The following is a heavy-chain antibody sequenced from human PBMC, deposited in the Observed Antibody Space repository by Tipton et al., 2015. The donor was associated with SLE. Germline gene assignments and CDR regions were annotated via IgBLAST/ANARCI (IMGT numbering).Heavy chain of an antibody. D-gene: IGHD2-2*01. Sequence: TLSLTCAVYGGSFSGYYWSWIRQPPGKGLEWIGEINHSGSTNYNPSLKSRVTISVDTSKNQFSLKLSSVTAADTAVYYCARGVCSSTSCLYYFDYWGQGTLVTVSS. CDR2: INHSGST. CDR3: ARGVCSSTSCLYYFDY. J-gene: IGHJ4*02. V-gene: IGHV4-34*01. CDR1: GGSFSGYY.